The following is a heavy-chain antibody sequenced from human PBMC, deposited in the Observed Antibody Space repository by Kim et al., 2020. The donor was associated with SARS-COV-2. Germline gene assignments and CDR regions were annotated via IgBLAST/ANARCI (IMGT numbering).Heavy chain of an antibody. Sequence: ASVKVSCKASGYTFTNYAMNWVRQAPGQGLDWMGWINTNTGNPTYSQGFTGRFVFSLDTSVNTAYLQISSLKAEDTAVYYCARVIAAAGTPYYYYGMDVWGQGTTVTVSS. CDR3: ARVIAAAGTPYYYYGMDV. V-gene: IGHV7-4-1*02. CDR1: GYTFTNYA. D-gene: IGHD6-13*01. J-gene: IGHJ6*02. CDR2: INTNTGNP.